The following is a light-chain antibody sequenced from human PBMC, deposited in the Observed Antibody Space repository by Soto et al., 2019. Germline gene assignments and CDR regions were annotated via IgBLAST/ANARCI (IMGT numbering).Light chain of an antibody. Sequence: QSVLTQPPSVSAAPGQKVTISCSGSSSNIGNNYVSWYQQLPGTAPKLLIYDNNERPSGIPDRFSGSKSGTSATLGITGLQTGDEADYYCGTWDSSLSSWVFGGGTKVTRP. CDR3: GTWDSSLSSWV. J-gene: IGLJ3*02. V-gene: IGLV1-51*01. CDR2: DNN. CDR1: SSNIGNNY.